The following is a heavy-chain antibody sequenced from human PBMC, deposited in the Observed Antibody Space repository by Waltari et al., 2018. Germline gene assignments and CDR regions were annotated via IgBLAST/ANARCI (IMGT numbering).Heavy chain of an antibody. Sequence: QVQLQQWGAGLLKPSETLSLTCAVYGGSFRGYYWSWIRQPPGKGLEWIGEINHSGSTNYNPSLKSRVTISVDTSKNQFSLKLSSVTAADTAVYYCARGRGSSGGRHLYYFDYWGQGTLVTVSS. V-gene: IGHV4-34*01. CDR1: GGSFRGYY. J-gene: IGHJ4*02. CDR2: INHSGST. CDR3: ARGRGSSGGRHLYYFDY. D-gene: IGHD2-15*01.